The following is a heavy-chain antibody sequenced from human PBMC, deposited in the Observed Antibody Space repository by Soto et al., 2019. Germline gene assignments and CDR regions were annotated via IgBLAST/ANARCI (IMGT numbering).Heavy chain of an antibody. CDR3: AVGYCSSTTCSREYFQH. V-gene: IGHV4-38-2*01. J-gene: IGHJ1*01. D-gene: IGHD2-2*01. CDR2: IYHSGST. CDR1: GYSISSGYY. Sequence: PSETLSLTCAVSGYSISSGYYWGWIRQPPGKGLEWIGTIYHSGSTFHNPSLKSRVTISVDTSKNQFSLKLGSVTAADTAVYYCAVGYCSSTTCSREYFQHWGQGTLVTVSS.